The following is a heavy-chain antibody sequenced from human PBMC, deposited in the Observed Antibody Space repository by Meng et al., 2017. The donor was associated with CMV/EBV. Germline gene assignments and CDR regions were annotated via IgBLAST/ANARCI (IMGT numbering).Heavy chain of an antibody. V-gene: IGHV3-23*01. CDR2: VTDSGGST. CDR1: GFTFSSYA. D-gene: IGHD4-17*01. Sequence: GESLKISCAASGFTFSSYAMNWVRQAPGKGLGWVSAVTDSGGSTYYADSVKGRFTISRDNSKNTLYLQMNSLRAEDSAVYYCARGAGPNDYGRSWGQGMLVTVSS. J-gene: IGHJ5*02. CDR3: ARGAGPNDYGRS.